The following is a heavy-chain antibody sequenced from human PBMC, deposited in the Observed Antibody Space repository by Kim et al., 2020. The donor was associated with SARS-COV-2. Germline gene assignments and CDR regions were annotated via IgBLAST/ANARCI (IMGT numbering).Heavy chain of an antibody. CDR1: GFTLSSYG. CDR3: ARAGTAYDPSNYHSPLDY. J-gene: IGHJ4*02. D-gene: IGHD3-22*01. CDR2: VWYNDIIV. V-gene: IGHV3-33*01. Sequence: GGSLRLSCAASGFTLSSYGMHWVRQAQGEGLEWVADVWYNDIIVHYADSVRGRFTVSRDHSKNEVYLEMNRLRAEDTALYFCARAGTAYDPSNYHSPLDYWGQGTLVTVSS.